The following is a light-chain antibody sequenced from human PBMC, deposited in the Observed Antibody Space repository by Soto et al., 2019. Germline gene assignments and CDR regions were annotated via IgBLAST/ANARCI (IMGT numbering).Light chain of an antibody. CDR1: PISSN. CDR3: QQYNNWPPIT. Sequence: VVTQSPASLSVSPGDRVTISFRAGPISSNLAWYQQKPGQAPRLLIYGSFLRATGVPARFTGSGSGTDFTLTISSLQSEDFAVYYCQQYNNWPPITFGQGTRLEIK. V-gene: IGKV3-15*01. CDR2: GSF. J-gene: IGKJ5*01.